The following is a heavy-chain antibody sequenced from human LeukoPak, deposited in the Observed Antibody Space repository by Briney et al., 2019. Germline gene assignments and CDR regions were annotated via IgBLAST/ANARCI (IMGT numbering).Heavy chain of an antibody. CDR2: ISTMSNYI. CDR3: SRDRLGGLDL. D-gene: IGHD5-12*01. CDR1: GFTFSSLS. Sequence: GGSLRLSCAASGFTFSSLSMNWVRQAPGKGLEWVSSISTMSNYIFYGDSVKGRFTISRDNAKNSVYLQMNSLRPEDTAVYYCSRDRLGGLDLWGQGTLVTVSS. V-gene: IGHV3-21*01. J-gene: IGHJ5*02.